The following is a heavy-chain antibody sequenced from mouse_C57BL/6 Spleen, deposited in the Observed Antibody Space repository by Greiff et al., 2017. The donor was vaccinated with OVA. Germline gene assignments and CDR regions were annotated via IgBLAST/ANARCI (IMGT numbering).Heavy chain of an antibody. CDR3: EKLSLCYYAMDY. V-gene: IGHV1-77*01. D-gene: IGHD1-1*01. CDR2: IGPGSGST. J-gene: IGHJ4*01. CDR1: GYTFTAYY. Sequence: QVQLQQSGAELVKPGASVKISCKASGYTFTAYYINWVKQSPGQGLEWIGKIGPGSGSTYYNEKFKGKATLTADKSSSTAYMQLSSLTSEDSAVDFCEKLSLCYYAMDYWGQGTSVTVSS.